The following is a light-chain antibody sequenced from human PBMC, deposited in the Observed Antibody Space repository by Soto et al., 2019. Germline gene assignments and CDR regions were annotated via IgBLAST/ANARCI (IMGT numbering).Light chain of an antibody. V-gene: IGKV3-11*01. CDR2: DAS. CDR3: QQRSNWPPWT. J-gene: IGKJ1*01. CDR1: QRVSSY. Sequence: ELVLTQSPATLSLSPGERATLSCRASQRVSSYLAWYQQKPGQAPRLLIYDASNRATGIPARFSGSGSGTDFTLTISSLEPEDFAVYYCQQRSNWPPWTFGQGTQVEIK.